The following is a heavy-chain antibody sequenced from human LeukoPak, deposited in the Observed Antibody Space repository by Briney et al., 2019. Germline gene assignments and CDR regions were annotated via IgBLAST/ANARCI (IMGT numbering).Heavy chain of an antibody. CDR1: GFTFSSYW. J-gene: IGHJ4*02. D-gene: IGHD2/OR15-2a*01. CDR3: VSFYETY. Sequence: PGGSLRLSCAASGFTFSSYWMHWVRQAPGKGLVWVSRIYSDGSSYTADSVKGRFTISKDNAKNTVYLQMNNLRAEDTAVYYCVSFYETYWGRGTLVTVSS. CDR2: IYSDGSSY. V-gene: IGHV3-74*03.